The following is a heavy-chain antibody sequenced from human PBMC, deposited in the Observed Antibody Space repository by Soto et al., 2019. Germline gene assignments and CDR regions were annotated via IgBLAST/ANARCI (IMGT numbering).Heavy chain of an antibody. Sequence: LRLSCAASGFPFSVYAMAWVRQAPGKGLEWVSTIADTIGTSYYADSVKGRFTLSRDISTNTLHLQMNSLRVDDTAVYYCAKAQWLLVGDYFDPWGQGTLVTVSS. CDR1: GFPFSVYA. CDR2: IADTIGTS. D-gene: IGHD3-22*01. V-gene: IGHV3-23*01. CDR3: AKAQWLLVGDYFDP. J-gene: IGHJ4*02.